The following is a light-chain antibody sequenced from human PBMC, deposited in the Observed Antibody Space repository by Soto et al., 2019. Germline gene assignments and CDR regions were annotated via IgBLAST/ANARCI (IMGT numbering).Light chain of an antibody. CDR2: AAS. J-gene: IGKJ1*01. CDR1: QGIRND. CDR3: QQYSIWRT. Sequence: DIQMTQSPSSLSASVGDRVTITFRASQGIRNDLGWYQQKPGKAPKRLIYAASSLQSGVPSRFSGSGSGTEFTLTISSLQSEDFAVYYCQQYSIWRTFGQGTKVDI. V-gene: IGKV1-17*01.